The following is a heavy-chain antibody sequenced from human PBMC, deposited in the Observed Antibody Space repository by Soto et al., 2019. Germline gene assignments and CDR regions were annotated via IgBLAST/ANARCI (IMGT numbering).Heavy chain of an antibody. V-gene: IGHV1-69*12. CDR3: ARDLGGYSGYASGNYYGMDV. J-gene: IGHJ6*02. CDR1: GGTFSSYA. CDR2: IIPIFGTA. D-gene: IGHD5-12*01. Sequence: QVQLVQSGAEVKKPGSSVKVSCKASGGTFSSYAISWVRQAPGQGLEWMGGIIPIFGTANYAQKFQGRVTITADESTSPAYRELSSLRSEDTAVYYCARDLGGYSGYASGNYYGMDVWGQGTTVTVSS.